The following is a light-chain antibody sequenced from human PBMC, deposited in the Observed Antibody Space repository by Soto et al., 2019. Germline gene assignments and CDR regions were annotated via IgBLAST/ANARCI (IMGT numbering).Light chain of an antibody. CDR3: QQYYRYYTKK. J-gene: IGKJ5*01. CDR1: QGISSY. V-gene: IGKV1-9*01. Sequence: SLEKTVTISLRASQGISSYLAWYQQKPGKAPKLLIYAASTLQSGVQSRFSGSGSGTEFTLTISSLQPDDFATYYCQQYYRYYTKKFGQGTRLEIK. CDR2: AAS.